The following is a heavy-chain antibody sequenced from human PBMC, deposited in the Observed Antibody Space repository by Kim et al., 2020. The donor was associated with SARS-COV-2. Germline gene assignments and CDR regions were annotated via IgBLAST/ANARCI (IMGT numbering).Heavy chain of an antibody. CDR3: AKDLRFGEGNY. J-gene: IGHJ4*02. CDR1: GFTFSSSV. Sequence: GGSLRLSCAASGFTFSSSVMNWVRQAPGQGLEWVSVISDTGGTTYYADSVKGRFTISRDISKSTLYLQMNSLRAEDTALYYCAKDLRFGEGNYWGQGTLVTVSS. V-gene: IGHV3-23*01. D-gene: IGHD3-10*01. CDR2: ISDTGGTT.